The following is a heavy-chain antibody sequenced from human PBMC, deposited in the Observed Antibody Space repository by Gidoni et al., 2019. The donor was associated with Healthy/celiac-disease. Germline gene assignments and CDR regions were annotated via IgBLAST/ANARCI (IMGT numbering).Heavy chain of an antibody. CDR2: IYYSGST. Sequence: QVQLQESGPGLVKPSQTLSLTCTVSGGSISSGGYYWSWIRQHPGKGLEWIGYIYYSGSTYYNPSLKSRVTISVDPSKNQFSLKLSSMTAADTAVYYCARAPSEGSGSKRAHFDYWGQGTLVTVSS. CDR1: GGSISSGGYY. CDR3: ARAPSEGSGSKRAHFDY. J-gene: IGHJ4*02. V-gene: IGHV4-31*03. D-gene: IGHD3-10*01.